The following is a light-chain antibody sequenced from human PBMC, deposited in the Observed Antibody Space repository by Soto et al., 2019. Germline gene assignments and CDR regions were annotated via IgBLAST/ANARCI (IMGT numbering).Light chain of an antibody. V-gene: IGLV2-14*03. CDR2: DVS. J-gene: IGLJ1*01. Sequence: QSVLTQPASVSGSPGQSITISCTGTSSDIGDSNYVSWYQQHPGKAPKLVIYDVSNRPSRVSNRFSGSKSANTASLTISGLQAEDEADYYCSSFRSSSTSYVFGTGTKLTVL. CDR3: SSFRSSSTSYV. CDR1: SSDIGDSNY.